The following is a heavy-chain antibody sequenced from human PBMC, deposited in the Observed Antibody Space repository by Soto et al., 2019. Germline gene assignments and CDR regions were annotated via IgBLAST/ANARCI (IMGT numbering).Heavy chain of an antibody. D-gene: IGHD3-3*01. CDR1: GYTFTSYD. CDR2: MNPNSGNT. Sequence: QVQLVQSGAEVKKPGASVKVSCKASGYTFTSYDINWVRQATGQGHEWMGWMNPNSGNTGYAQKFQGRVTMTRNTSISTAYMELSSLRSEDTAMYYCARGLEWSWSLDPWGQGTLVTVSS. CDR3: ARGLEWSWSLDP. J-gene: IGHJ5*02. V-gene: IGHV1-8*01.